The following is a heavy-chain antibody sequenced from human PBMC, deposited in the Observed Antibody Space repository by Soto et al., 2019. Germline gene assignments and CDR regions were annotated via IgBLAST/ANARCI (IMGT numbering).Heavy chain of an antibody. Sequence: QPGGSLRLSCAASGFTSSSYAMHWVRQAPGKGLEWVAVISYDGSNKYYADSVKGRFTISRDNSKNTLYLQMNSLRAEDTAVYYCARHLYGMDVWGQGTTVTVSS. CDR3: ARHLYGMDV. CDR2: ISYDGSNK. J-gene: IGHJ6*02. V-gene: IGHV3-30-3*01. CDR1: GFTSSSYA.